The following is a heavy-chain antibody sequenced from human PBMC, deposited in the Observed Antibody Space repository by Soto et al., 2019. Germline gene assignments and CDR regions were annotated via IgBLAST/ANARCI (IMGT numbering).Heavy chain of an antibody. CDR1: GFSISSGGYS. Sequence: SETLSLTCAFSGFSISSGGYSLSWIRQPPGKGLEWIGYIYFTGTTYYNPSLKSRISISIDTSKNRFFLNMRSVSVADTAVYYCVRDRDAYYEYPTSVYWGQGTLVTV. V-gene: IGHV4-31*11. D-gene: IGHD3-16*01. J-gene: IGHJ4*02. CDR3: VRDRDAYYEYPTSVY. CDR2: IYFTGTT.